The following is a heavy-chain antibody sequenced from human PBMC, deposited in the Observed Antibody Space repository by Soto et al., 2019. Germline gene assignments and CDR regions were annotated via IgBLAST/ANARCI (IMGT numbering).Heavy chain of an antibody. CDR3: AKDRPYDSSGYGYFDY. CDR1: GFTFSSYA. Sequence: EVQLLESGGGLVQPGGSLRLSCAASGFTFSSYAMSWVRQAPGKGLEWVSAISGSGGSTYYADSVNGRFTISRDNSKNTLYLQMNSLRDEDTAVYYCAKDRPYDSSGYGYFDYWGQGPLVTVSS. V-gene: IGHV3-23*01. CDR2: ISGSGGST. D-gene: IGHD3-22*01. J-gene: IGHJ4*02.